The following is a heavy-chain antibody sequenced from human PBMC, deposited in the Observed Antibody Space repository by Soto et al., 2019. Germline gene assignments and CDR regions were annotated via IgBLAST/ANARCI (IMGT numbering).Heavy chain of an antibody. CDR1: GGSIISSNW. CDR2: IYHSGST. CDR3: ARRDWSGSTSHFYFDY. V-gene: IGHV4-4*02. D-gene: IGHD3-9*01. Sequence: SETLSLTCAVSGGSIISSNWWNWVRQPPGKGLEWIGEIYHSGSTYYKPSLKSRVAMSVDTSKNPFSLKLTSATAADTAVYYCARRDWSGSTSHFYFDYWGQGVLVTVSS. J-gene: IGHJ4*02.